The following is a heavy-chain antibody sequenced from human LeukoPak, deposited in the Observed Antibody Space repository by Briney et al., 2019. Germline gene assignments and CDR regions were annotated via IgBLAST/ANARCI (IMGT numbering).Heavy chain of an antibody. CDR1: GFTFSSYG. D-gene: IGHD6-19*01. Sequence: GGSLRLSCAASGFTFSSYGMPWVRQAPGKGLEWVAVISYDGSNKYYADSVKGRFTISRDNSKNTLYLQMNSLRAEDTAVYYCAKDGGSGWYDYWGQGTLVTASS. CDR2: ISYDGSNK. J-gene: IGHJ4*02. V-gene: IGHV3-30*18. CDR3: AKDGGSGWYDY.